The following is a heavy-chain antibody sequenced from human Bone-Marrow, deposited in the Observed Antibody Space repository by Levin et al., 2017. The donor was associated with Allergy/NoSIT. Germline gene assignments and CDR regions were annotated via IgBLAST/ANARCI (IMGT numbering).Heavy chain of an antibody. D-gene: IGHD3-22*01. J-gene: IGHJ4*02. Sequence: GGSLRLSCAASGFTFSNAWMNWVRQAPGKGLEWVGRIKSKTDGGTTDYAAPVKGRFTISRDDSKNTLYLQMNSLKTEDTAVYYCTTDAMIVVVITDYWGQGTLVTVSS. CDR1: GFTFSNAW. V-gene: IGHV3-15*07. CDR3: TTDAMIVVVITDY. CDR2: IKSKTDGGTT.